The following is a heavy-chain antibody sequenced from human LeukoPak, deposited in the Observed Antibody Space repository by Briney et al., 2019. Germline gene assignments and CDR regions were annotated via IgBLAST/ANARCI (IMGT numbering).Heavy chain of an antibody. J-gene: IGHJ4*02. CDR1: GGTFSSYA. CDR2: IIPIFGTA. V-gene: IGHV1-69*05. Sequence: SVKVSCTASGGTFSSYAISWVRQAPGQGLEWMGGIIPIFGTANYAQKFQGRVTMTRNTSISTAYMELSSLRSEDTAVYYCASVDKYYFDYWGQGTLVTVSS. D-gene: IGHD3-9*01. CDR3: ASVDKYYFDY.